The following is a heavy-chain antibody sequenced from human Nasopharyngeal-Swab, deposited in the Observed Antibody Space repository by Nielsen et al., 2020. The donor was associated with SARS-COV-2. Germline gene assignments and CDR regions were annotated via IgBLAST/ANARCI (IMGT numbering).Heavy chain of an antibody. Sequence: WIHQPPGKGLEWVGRIKSKTDGGTTGDAAPVKGRFIISRDDSQDTLYLQMNSLRTDDTALYYCTTYTTSGWSWGQGTLVTVSS. V-gene: IGHV3-15*01. J-gene: IGHJ5*02. CDR3: TTYTTSGWS. CDR2: IKSKTDGGTT. D-gene: IGHD6-19*01.